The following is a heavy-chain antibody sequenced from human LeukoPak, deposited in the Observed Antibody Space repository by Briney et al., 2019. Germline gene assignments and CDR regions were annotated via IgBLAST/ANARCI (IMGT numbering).Heavy chain of an antibody. V-gene: IGHV3-30*18. CDR2: ISYDGSNK. D-gene: IGHD1-26*01. J-gene: IGHJ5*02. CDR1: GFTFSGYG. Sequence: GRSLRLSCAASGFTFSGYGMHWVRQAPGKGLEWVAVISYDGSNKYYADSVKGRFTISRDNSKNTLYLQMNSLRAEDTAVYYCAKPFGDYYSEYNWFDPWGQGTLVTVSS. CDR3: AKPFGDYYSEYNWFDP.